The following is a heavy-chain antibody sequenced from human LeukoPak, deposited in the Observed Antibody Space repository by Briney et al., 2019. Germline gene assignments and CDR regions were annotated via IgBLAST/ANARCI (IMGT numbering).Heavy chain of an antibody. CDR3: ARELDSSSWYGGVSFDY. J-gene: IGHJ4*02. Sequence: GASVKVSCKASGYTFTTYTLNWVRQAPGQGLEWMGWINTNTGNPTYAQGFTGRFVFSLDTSVSTAYLQISSLKAEDTAVYYCARELDSSSWYGGVSFDYWGQGTLVTVSS. CDR1: GYTFTTYT. CDR2: INTNTGNP. D-gene: IGHD6-13*01. V-gene: IGHV7-4-1*02.